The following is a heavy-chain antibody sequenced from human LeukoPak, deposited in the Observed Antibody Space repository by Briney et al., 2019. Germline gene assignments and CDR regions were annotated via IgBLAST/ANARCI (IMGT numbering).Heavy chain of an antibody. Sequence: GRSLRLSCAASGFTFSSYGMHWVRQAPGKWLEWVAVISYDGSNKYYADSVKGRFTISRDNSKNTLYLQMNSLRAEDTAVYYCAKESVAGTDYWGQGTLVTVSS. CDR2: ISYDGSNK. CDR1: GFTFSSYG. CDR3: AKESVAGTDY. D-gene: IGHD6-19*01. V-gene: IGHV3-30*18. J-gene: IGHJ4*02.